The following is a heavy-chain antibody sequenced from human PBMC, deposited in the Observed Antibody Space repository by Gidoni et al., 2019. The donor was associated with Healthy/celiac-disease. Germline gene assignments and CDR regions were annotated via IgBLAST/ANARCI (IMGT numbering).Heavy chain of an antibody. Sequence: QVHLVLSGAEVKKPGPSVKVSCPASGYTLTGYYRHWVRQAPGQGLEWMGWINPNSGGTKYAQKVQGGGTMTRDTSISTAYMELSRLRSDDTAVYYWARGVGSGDEDNWFDPWGQGTLVTVSS. CDR3: ARGVGSGDEDNWFDP. V-gene: IGHV1-2*02. CDR1: GYTLTGYY. J-gene: IGHJ5*02. CDR2: INPNSGGT. D-gene: IGHD3-10*01.